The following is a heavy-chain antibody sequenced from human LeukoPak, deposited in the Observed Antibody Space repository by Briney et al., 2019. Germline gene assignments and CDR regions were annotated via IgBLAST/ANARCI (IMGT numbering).Heavy chain of an antibody. CDR3: AEMIDY. V-gene: IGHV3-30-3*01. J-gene: IGHJ4*02. CDR1: GFTFSSYA. Sequence: GGSLRLFCAASGFTFSSYAMHWVRQAPGKGLEWVAVISYDGSNKYYADSVKGRFTISRDNSKNTLYLQMNSLRAEDTAVYYCAEMIDYWGQGTLVTVSS. CDR2: ISYDGSNK.